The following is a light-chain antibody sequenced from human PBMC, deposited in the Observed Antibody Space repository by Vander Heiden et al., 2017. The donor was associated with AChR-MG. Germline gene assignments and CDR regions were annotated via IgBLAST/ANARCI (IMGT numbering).Light chain of an antibody. Sequence: SVLTQPPSVSGAPGQSVTIPCTGSSSNIGAGFDVHWYQQLPGTAPKVVIYGNSIRPSGVPDRFSGSKSGTSASLAITGLQAEDEADYHCQSYDTTLSAWVFGGGTKLTVL. CDR3: QSYDTTLSAWV. CDR1: SSNIGAGFD. CDR2: GNS. V-gene: IGLV1-40*01. J-gene: IGLJ3*02.